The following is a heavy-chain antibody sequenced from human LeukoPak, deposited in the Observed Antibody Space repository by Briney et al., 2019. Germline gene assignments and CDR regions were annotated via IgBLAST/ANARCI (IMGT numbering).Heavy chain of an antibody. J-gene: IGHJ3*02. Sequence: GGPLRLSCAASGFTFSSYSMNWVRQAPGKGLEWVSSISSSGTYVYYADSVKGRFTISRDNAKNSLSLQMNSLRADDAAVYYCARASSKQLAGYLPDGFDIWGQGTMVTVSS. CDR2: ISSSGTYV. D-gene: IGHD3-9*01. CDR1: GFTFSSYS. V-gene: IGHV3-21*01. CDR3: ARASSKQLAGYLPDGFDI.